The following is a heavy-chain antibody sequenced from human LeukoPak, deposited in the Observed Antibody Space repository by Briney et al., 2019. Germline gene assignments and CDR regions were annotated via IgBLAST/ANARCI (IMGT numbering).Heavy chain of an antibody. CDR1: GFTFSSYA. Sequence: PGGSLRLSCAASGFTFSSYAMHWVRQAPGKGLEWVAVISYDGSNKYYADSVKGRFTISRDNSKNTLYLQMNSLRAEDTAVYYCARERLPGEAAAGRGFDYWGQGTLVTVSS. CDR2: ISYDGSNK. V-gene: IGHV3-30*04. D-gene: IGHD6-13*01. CDR3: ARERLPGEAAAGRGFDY. J-gene: IGHJ4*02.